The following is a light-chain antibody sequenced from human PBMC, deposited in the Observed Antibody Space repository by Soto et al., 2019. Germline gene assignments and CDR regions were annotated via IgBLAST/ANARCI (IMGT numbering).Light chain of an antibody. V-gene: IGKV3-20*01. CDR2: GAS. CDR1: QSVSRNN. Sequence: EIVVTQSPGTLSLSPGERGTLSCRASQSVSRNNLAWYQQRPGQPPRLFIYGASSRAPGIPDRFSGSGSGTDFTLTISSLEPEDSAAYFCQQYDRPPYSFGQGTKLEIK. J-gene: IGKJ2*01. CDR3: QQYDRPPYS.